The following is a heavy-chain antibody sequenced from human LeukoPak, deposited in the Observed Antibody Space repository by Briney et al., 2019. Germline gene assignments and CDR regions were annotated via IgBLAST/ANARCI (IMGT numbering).Heavy chain of an antibody. V-gene: IGHV3-49*03. J-gene: IGHJ4*02. D-gene: IGHD6-13*01. Sequence: GGSLRLSCAGSGFTFGDFAMSWFRQAPGKGLEWVGFIRSKGYGGTTQYAASVKGRFTISRDDSKSIGYLQMNSLKTEDTAVYYCARRGTIAAAADWGQGTLVTVSS. CDR1: GFTFGDFA. CDR3: ARRGTIAAAAD. CDR2: IRSKGYGGTT.